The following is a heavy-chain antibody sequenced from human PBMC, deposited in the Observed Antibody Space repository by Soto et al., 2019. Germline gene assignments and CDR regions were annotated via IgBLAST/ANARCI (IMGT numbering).Heavy chain of an antibody. CDR1: GFTFSSYA. V-gene: IGHV3-23*01. CDR2: ISGSGGST. J-gene: IGHJ3*02. CDR3: AKRLGVVVAAGGTDAFDI. D-gene: IGHD2-15*01. Sequence: EVQLLESGGGLVQPGGSLRLSCAASGFTFSSYAMSWVRQAPGKGLEWVSAISGSGGSTYYADSVKGRFTISRDNSKNTVYLQMNSLRAEDTAVYYCAKRLGVVVAAGGTDAFDIWGQGTMVTVSS.